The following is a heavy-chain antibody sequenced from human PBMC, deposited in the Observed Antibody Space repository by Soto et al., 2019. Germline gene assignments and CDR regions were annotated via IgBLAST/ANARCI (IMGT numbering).Heavy chain of an antibody. V-gene: IGHV3-33*01. Sequence: GGSLRLSCVASGFIFSNYGMHWVRQAPGKGLEWVSVIWYGGSNENYADSVKGRFTISRDNSKNTLHLQMNSLRAEDTAVYYGETDRSELPAALGWMDVWGQGTMVTVSS. D-gene: IGHD2-2*01. J-gene: IGHJ6*02. CDR2: IWYGGSNE. CDR1: GFIFSNYG. CDR3: ETDRSELPAALGWMDV.